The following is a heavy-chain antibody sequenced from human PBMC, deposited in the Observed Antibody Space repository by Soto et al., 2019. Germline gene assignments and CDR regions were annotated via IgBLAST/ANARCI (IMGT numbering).Heavy chain of an antibody. V-gene: IGHV4-34*01. CDR2: INHSGST. J-gene: IGHJ6*02. CDR1: GGSFSGYY. D-gene: IGHD6-13*01. Sequence: QVQLQQWGAGLLKPSETLSLTCAVYGGSFSGYYWSWIRQPPGKGLEWIGEINHSGSTNYNPSLKSRVTISVDTSKNQFSLKLSSVTAADTAVYYCARADSRQYYYYYAMDVWGQGTTVTVSS. CDR3: ARADSRQYYYYYAMDV.